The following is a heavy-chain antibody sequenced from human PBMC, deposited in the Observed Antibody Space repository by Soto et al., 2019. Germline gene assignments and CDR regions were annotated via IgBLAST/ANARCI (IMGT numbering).Heavy chain of an antibody. CDR3: ARHGERLWFGEFQYYFDY. CDR2: IYYSGST. CDR1: GGSISSSSYY. D-gene: IGHD3-10*01. V-gene: IGHV4-39*01. Sequence: SETLSLTCTVSGGSISSSSYYWGWIRQPPGKGLEWIGSIYYSGSTYYNPSLKSRVTLSVDTSKNQFSLKLSSVTAADTAVYYCARHGERLWFGEFQYYFDYWGQGTLVTVSS. J-gene: IGHJ4*02.